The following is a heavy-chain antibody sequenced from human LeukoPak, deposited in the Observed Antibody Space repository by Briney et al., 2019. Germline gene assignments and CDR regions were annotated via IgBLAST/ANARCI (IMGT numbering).Heavy chain of an antibody. Sequence: AGGSLRLSCAASGFTFSSYAMSWVRQAPGKGLEWVSCISSGSSYTYYADSVKGRFTISRDNAKNSLYLQMNSLRAEDTAVYYCAGSTVAYWGQGTLVTVSS. CDR3: AGSTVAY. CDR2: ISSGSSYT. CDR1: GFTFSSYA. V-gene: IGHV3-21*01. D-gene: IGHD6-19*01. J-gene: IGHJ4*02.